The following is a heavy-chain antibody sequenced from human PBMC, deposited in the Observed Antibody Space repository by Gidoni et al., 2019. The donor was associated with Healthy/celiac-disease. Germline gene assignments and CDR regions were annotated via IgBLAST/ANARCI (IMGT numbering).Heavy chain of an antibody. CDR2: FDPEDGET. J-gene: IGHJ5*02. D-gene: IGHD3-22*01. CDR3: ATDMRAPIYDSSGNDNNWFDP. V-gene: IGHV1-24*01. CDR1: GYTLTELS. Sequence: QVQLVQSGAEVKKPGASVKVSCKVSGYTLTELSMHWVRQAPGKGLEWMGGFDPEDGETIYAQKFQGRVTMTEDTSTDTAYMELSSLRSEDTAVYYCATDMRAPIYDSSGNDNNWFDPWCQGTLVTVSS.